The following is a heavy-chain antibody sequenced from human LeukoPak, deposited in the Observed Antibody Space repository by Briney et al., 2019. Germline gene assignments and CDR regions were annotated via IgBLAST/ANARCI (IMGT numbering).Heavy chain of an antibody. CDR3: ARVRAVTGPYFFDY. V-gene: IGHV1-2*02. CDR2: IDPYSGDT. Sequence: ASVKVSCKASGYTFSGYYLHWVRQAPGQGLEWMGCIDPYSGDTNSAQKFQGRVTMTRDTSISTAYMDVSGLRSDDTAVYYCARVRAVTGPYFFDYWGQGTLVTVSS. CDR1: GYTFSGYY. D-gene: IGHD2-21*02. J-gene: IGHJ4*02.